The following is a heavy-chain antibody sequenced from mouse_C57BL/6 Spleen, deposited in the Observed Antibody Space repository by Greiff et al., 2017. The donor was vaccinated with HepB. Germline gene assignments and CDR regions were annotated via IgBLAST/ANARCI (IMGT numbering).Heavy chain of an antibody. V-gene: IGHV1-76*01. D-gene: IGHD1-1*01. CDR1: GYTFTDYY. J-gene: IGHJ3*01. CDR3: ARSLNYYGSSYGY. Sequence: VQLQQSGAELVRPGASVKLSCKASGYTFTDYYINWVKQRPGQGLEWIARIYPGSGNTYYNEKFKGKATLTAEKSSSTAYMQLSSLTSEDSAVYFCARSLNYYGSSYGYWGQGTLVTVS. CDR2: IYPGSGNT.